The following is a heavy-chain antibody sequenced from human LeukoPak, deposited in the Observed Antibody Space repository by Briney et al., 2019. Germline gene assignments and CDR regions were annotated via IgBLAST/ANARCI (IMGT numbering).Heavy chain of an antibody. CDR2: TFYRSKWYN. V-gene: IGHV6-1*01. D-gene: IGHD6-13*01. Sequence: SQTLSLTCAISRDSVPSNSAAWNWIRHSPSRGLEWLGRTFYRSKWYNDYAVSVKSRITINPDTSKNQFYLQLNSVTPEDKDIYFCARGVAASGFDYWGQGTLVTVSS. J-gene: IGHJ4*02. CDR3: ARGVAASGFDY. CDR1: RDSVPSNSAA.